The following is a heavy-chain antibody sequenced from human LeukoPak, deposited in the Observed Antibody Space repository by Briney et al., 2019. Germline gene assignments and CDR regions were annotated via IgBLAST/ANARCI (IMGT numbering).Heavy chain of an antibody. CDR3: AREVAQNDAFNI. D-gene: IGHD5-12*01. CDR1: GYSFTSYW. CDR2: IYPSDSDT. V-gene: IGHV5-51*01. J-gene: IGHJ3*02. Sequence: GESLKISCKGSGYSFTSYWIGWVRQMPGKGLEWVGMIYPSDSDTRYSPSFQGQVTISADKSINTAYLQWSSLKASDTAMYYCAREVAQNDAFNIWGQGTLVTVSS.